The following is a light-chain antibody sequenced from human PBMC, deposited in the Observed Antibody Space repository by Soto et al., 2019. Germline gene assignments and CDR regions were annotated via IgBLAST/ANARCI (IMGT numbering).Light chain of an antibody. Sequence: QSVLTQPASVSGSPGQSITISCTGTSSDVGGYNYVSWYQHHPGKAPKLMIYDVTNRPSGVSNRFSASKSGNTASLTISGLQAADEADYYCSSYTSSSTVVFGGGTKVTVL. V-gene: IGLV2-14*03. CDR3: SSYTSSSTVV. CDR2: DVT. CDR1: SSDVGGYNY. J-gene: IGLJ2*01.